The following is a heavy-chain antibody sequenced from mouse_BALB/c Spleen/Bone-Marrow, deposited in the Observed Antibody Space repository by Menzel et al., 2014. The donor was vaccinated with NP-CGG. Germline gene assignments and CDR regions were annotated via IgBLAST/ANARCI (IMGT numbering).Heavy chain of an antibody. CDR2: INPSTGYT. V-gene: IGHV1-7*01. CDR1: GYTFTSYW. J-gene: IGHJ1*01. Sequence: QVQLQQSGAELAKPGASVKMSFKASGYTFTSYWMHWVKQGPGQGLEWIGYINPSTGYTEYNQKFKDKATLTADKSSSTAYMQLSSLTSEDSAVYYCARDWYFDVWGAGTTVTVSS. CDR3: ARDWYFDV.